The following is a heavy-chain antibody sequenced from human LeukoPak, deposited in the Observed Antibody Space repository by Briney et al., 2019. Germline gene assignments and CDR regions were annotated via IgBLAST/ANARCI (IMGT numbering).Heavy chain of an antibody. D-gene: IGHD3-3*01. CDR1: GFSLSTSGVG. V-gene: IGHV2-5*01. CDR3: AREWFPNWFDP. CDR2: IYWNDDK. J-gene: IGHJ5*02. Sequence: SGPTLVKPTQTLTLTCTFSGFSLSTSGVGVGWIRQPPGKALEWLALIYWNDDKRYSPSLKSRLTITKDTSKNQVVLTMANMDPVDTATYYCAREWFPNWFDPWGQGTLVTVSS.